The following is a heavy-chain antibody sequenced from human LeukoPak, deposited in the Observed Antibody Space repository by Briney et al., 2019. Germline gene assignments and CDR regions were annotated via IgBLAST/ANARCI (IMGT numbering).Heavy chain of an antibody. CDR2: IKPDGSEK. J-gene: IGHJ4*02. CDR1: GFTFSNYW. Sequence: GGSLRLSCAASGFTFSNYWMTWFRQTPGKGLEWVGNIKPDGSEKYYVDSVKGRFTISRDNAKNSLFLQMNSLRVEDTAIYYCARDYVWGSSESDYWGQGTLVTVSS. D-gene: IGHD7-27*01. V-gene: IGHV3-7*01. CDR3: ARDYVWGSSESDY.